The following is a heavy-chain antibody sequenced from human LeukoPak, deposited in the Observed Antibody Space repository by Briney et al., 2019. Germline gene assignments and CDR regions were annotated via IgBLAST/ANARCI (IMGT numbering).Heavy chain of an antibody. J-gene: IGHJ4*02. V-gene: IGHV4-34*01. Sequence: SETLSLTCAVYGGSFSGYYWSWIRQPRGKGLEWIGEINHSGSTNYNPSLKSRVTISVDTSKNQFSLKLSSVTAADTAVYYCARVVVRSSWYVDYWGQGTLVTVSS. CDR3: ARVVVRSSWYVDY. D-gene: IGHD6-13*01. CDR2: INHSGST. CDR1: GGSFSGYY.